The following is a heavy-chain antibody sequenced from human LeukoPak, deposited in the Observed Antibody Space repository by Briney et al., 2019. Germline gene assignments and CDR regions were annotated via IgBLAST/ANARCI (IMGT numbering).Heavy chain of an antibody. CDR2: VNTNTGNP. J-gene: IGHJ4*02. CDR1: GYTFTSYA. CDR3: ARPPRNIAAAPFGY. D-gene: IGHD6-13*01. Sequence: ASVKVSCKASGYTFTSYAMNWVRQAPGQGLEWMGWVNTNTGNPTYAQGFTGRFVFSLDTSVSTAYLQISSLKAEDTAVYYCARPPRNIAAAPFGYWGQGTLVTVSS. V-gene: IGHV7-4-1*02.